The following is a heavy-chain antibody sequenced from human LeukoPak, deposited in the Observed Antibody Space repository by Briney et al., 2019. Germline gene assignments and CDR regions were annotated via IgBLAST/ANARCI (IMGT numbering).Heavy chain of an antibody. Sequence: ASVKVSCKASGYTFTGYYMHWVRQAPGQGLEWMGRINPNSGGTNYAQKFQGRVTMTRDTSISTAYMELSRLRSDDTAVYYCARDSDTAMVTPSGDDCRWGQGTLVTVSS. D-gene: IGHD5-18*01. J-gene: IGHJ4*02. CDR3: ARDSDTAMVTPSGDDCR. CDR1: GYTFTGYY. CDR2: INPNSGGT. V-gene: IGHV1-2*06.